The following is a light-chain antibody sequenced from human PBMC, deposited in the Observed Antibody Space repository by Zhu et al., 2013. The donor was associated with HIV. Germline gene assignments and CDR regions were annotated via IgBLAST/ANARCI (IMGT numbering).Light chain of an antibody. CDR1: QDIRKD. J-gene: IGKJ5*01. CDR3: LQHNTYPIT. V-gene: IGKV1-17*01. Sequence: DIQMTQSPSSLSAFVGDRVTITCRASQDIRKDLGWYQQKPGKAPKRLIYAASSLQRGVPSRFSGSGSGTEFTLTITRLQPEDFATYYCLQHNTYPITFGQGTRLEIK. CDR2: AAS.